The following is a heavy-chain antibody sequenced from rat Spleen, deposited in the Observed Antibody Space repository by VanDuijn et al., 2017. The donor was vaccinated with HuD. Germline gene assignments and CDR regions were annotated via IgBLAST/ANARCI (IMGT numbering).Heavy chain of an antibody. V-gene: IGHV5-29*01. Sequence: EVHLVESGGGLVQPGRSMKLSCAASGFTFSNYGMAWVRQAPTKGLDWVAIISYDGTTTYYRDSVRGRFTISRDNAKSTLYLQMDSLRSEDTATYYCARQWDYWGQGVMVTVSS. CDR1: GFTFSNYG. CDR2: ISYDGTTT. J-gene: IGHJ2*01. CDR3: ARQWDY.